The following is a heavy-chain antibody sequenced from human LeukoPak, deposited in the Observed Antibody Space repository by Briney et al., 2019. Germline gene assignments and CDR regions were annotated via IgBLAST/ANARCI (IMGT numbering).Heavy chain of an antibody. J-gene: IGHJ4*02. CDR2: ISYDGSNK. Sequence: ARSLRLSCAAAGFSFSSYAMHWVRQAPGKGLEWVAVISYDGSNKYYADSGKGRFTVSRDKSKHTLYLQMNSLRAEDTAVYYCARPYVDYYDSSGYYSYFDYWGQGTLVTVSS. D-gene: IGHD3-22*01. CDR1: GFSFSSYA. CDR3: ARPYVDYYDSSGYYSYFDY. V-gene: IGHV3-30*01.